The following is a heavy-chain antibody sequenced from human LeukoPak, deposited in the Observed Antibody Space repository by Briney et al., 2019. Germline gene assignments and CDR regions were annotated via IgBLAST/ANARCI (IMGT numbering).Heavy chain of an antibody. CDR1: GFTFSVSA. CDR2: IRSKANNYAT. J-gene: IGHJ4*02. CDR3: TRLLAEGC. Sequence: GGSLRLSCAASGFTFSVSAMHWVRQASGKGLEWVGRIRSKANNYATTYAASAKGRFTISREDSKNTAYLQMDSLKTEDTAVYYCTRLLAEGCWGQGTLVTVSS. V-gene: IGHV3-73*01.